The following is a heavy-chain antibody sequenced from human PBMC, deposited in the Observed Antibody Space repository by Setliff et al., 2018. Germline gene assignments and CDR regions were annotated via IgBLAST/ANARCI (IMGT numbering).Heavy chain of an antibody. Sequence: SETLSLTCTVSGGSISSGSYYWGWIRQPPGKGLEWIGRVYNTGTTNYNPSLKSRATISISADTSNKSFSLNLFSVTAADTAVYYCVGRDFSGGDSWGHGTLVTVSS. CDR2: VYNTGTT. D-gene: IGHD6-25*01. J-gene: IGHJ5*01. V-gene: IGHV4-39*02. CDR1: GGSISSGSYY. CDR3: VGRDFSGGDS.